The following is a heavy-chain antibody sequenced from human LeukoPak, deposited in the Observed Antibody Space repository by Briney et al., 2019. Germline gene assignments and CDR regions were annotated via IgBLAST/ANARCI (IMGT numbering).Heavy chain of an antibody. V-gene: IGHV3-30*04. J-gene: IGHJ6*02. D-gene: IGHD5-12*01. CDR1: GFIFTSYA. Sequence: GRSLRLSCAASGFIFTSYAMHWVRQAPGKGLEWVALISDDGSDKYYTDSVKGRFTISRDTSKNTLYLQMISLRAEDTAVYYCAREEVATTEPGYYYYYGMDVWGQGTTVTVSS. CDR3: AREEVATTEPGYYYYYGMDV. CDR2: ISDDGSDK.